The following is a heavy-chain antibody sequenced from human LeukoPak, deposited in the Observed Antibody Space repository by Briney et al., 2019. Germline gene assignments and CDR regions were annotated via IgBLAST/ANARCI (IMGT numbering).Heavy chain of an antibody. CDR3: ARDVAEGFDI. D-gene: IGHD2-15*01. CDR1: GGSISRYY. J-gene: IGHJ3*02. V-gene: IGHV4-59*01. Sequence: SETLSLICTVSGGSISRYYWSWIRQPPGKGLEWIGYVRDSGSTDYNPSLKSRVTISVDSSKNHFFLKLTSVTAADTAVYYCARDVAEGFDIWGQGTMVTVSS. CDR2: VRDSGST.